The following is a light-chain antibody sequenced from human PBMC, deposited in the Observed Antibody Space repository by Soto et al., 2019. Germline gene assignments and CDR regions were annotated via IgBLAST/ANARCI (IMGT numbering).Light chain of an antibody. V-gene: IGLV2-23*01. CDR2: EGS. Sequence: QSALTQPASVSGSPGQTVTISCTGTSRDIGSYKFVSWYQQHPGKAPKLMIFEGSERPSGVSNRFSGSKSGNTASLTISGLQAEDEADYYCCSYAGRTTWVFGGGTKLTVL. CDR3: CSYAGRTTWV. J-gene: IGLJ3*02. CDR1: SRDIGSYKF.